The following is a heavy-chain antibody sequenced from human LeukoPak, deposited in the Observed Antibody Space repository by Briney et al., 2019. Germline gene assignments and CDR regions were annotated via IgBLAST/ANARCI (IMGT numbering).Heavy chain of an antibody. Sequence: SETLSLTCTVSGGSISSGTYYWSWIRQPAGKGLESLGRIYTSGSTNYNPSLNSRVPISVDRSKTQFSLKLTAWTAADTGVYYCARGVGGYCSGGSCYPGPNWFDPWGQGTLVTVSS. CDR1: GGSISSGTYY. CDR3: ARGVGGYCSGGSCYPGPNWFDP. D-gene: IGHD2-15*01. J-gene: IGHJ5*02. CDR2: IYTSGST. V-gene: IGHV4-61*02.